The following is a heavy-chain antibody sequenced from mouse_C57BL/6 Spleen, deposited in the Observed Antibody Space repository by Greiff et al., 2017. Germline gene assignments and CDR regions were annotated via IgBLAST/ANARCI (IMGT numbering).Heavy chain of an antibody. CDR1: GYTFTSYW. V-gene: IGHV1-69*01. J-gene: IGHJ2*01. Sequence: QVQLQQPGAELVMPGASVKLSCKASGYTFTSYWMHWVKQRPGQGLEWIGEIDPSDSYTNYNQKFKGKSTLTVDKSSSTAYMQLSSLTSEDSAVYYCARKGIYYDYGGVDYWGQGTTLTVSS. D-gene: IGHD2-4*01. CDR2: IDPSDSYT. CDR3: ARKGIYYDYGGVDY.